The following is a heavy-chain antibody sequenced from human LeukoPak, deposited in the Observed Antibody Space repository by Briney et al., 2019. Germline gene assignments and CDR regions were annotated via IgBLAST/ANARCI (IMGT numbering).Heavy chain of an antibody. D-gene: IGHD1-26*01. CDR3: ARWKMELQRNAFDF. CDR1: GFTFRTYW. Sequence: GGSLRLSCAASGFTFRTYWMSWIRQAPGKEPEWVADINQDGSEEYYLQSVRGRFTVSRDNAQNAVFLQMANLRADDTAVYYCARWKMELQRNAFDFWGQGTVVTVSS. V-gene: IGHV3-7*01. J-gene: IGHJ3*01. CDR2: INQDGSEE.